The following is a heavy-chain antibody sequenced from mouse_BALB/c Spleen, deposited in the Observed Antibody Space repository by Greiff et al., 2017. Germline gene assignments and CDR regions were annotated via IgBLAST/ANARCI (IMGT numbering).Heavy chain of an antibody. CDR3: TREDYRGAWFAY. V-gene: IGHV1S22*01. Sequence: LQQPGSELVRPGASVKLSCKASGYTFTSYWMHWVKQRPGQGLEWIGNIYPGSGSTNYDEKFKSKATLTVDTSSSTSYMQLSSLTSEDSAVYYCTREDYRGAWFAYWGQGTLVTVSA. J-gene: IGHJ3*01. CDR1: GYTFTSYW. CDR2: IYPGSGST. D-gene: IGHD2-14*01.